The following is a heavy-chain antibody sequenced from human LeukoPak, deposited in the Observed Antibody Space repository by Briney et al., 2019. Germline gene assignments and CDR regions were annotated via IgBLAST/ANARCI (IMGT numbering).Heavy chain of an antibody. Sequence: ASVKVSCKASGYTFTGYYMHWVRQAPGQGLEWMGWINPNSGGTNYAQKFQGRVTMTRDTSISTAYMELSRLRSDDTAVYYCARDLYGDYKGWFDPWGQGTLVTVSS. CDR1: GYTFTGYY. D-gene: IGHD4-17*01. V-gene: IGHV1-2*02. J-gene: IGHJ5*02. CDR3: ARDLYGDYKGWFDP. CDR2: INPNSGGT.